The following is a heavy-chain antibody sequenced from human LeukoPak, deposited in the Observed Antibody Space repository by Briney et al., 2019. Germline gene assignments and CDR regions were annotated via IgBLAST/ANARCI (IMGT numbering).Heavy chain of an antibody. CDR2: IYYSGSS. D-gene: IGHD2-15*01. V-gene: IGHV4-39*07. Sequence: SETLSLTCTVSGGSISSSSYYWGWIRQPPGKGLEWIGSIYYSGSSYYNPSLKSRVTISVSTSKNQFSLKLSSVTAADTAVYYCARDYCSGGSCYSGGFQHWGQGTLVTVSS. CDR3: ARDYCSGGSCYSGGFQH. J-gene: IGHJ1*01. CDR1: GGSISSSSYY.